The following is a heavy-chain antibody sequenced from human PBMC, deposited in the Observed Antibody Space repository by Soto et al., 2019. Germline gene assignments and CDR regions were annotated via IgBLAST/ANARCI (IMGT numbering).Heavy chain of an antibody. D-gene: IGHD6-6*01. CDR1: CGSISSYY. J-gene: IGHJ4*02. CDR2: IYSRGST. V-gene: IGHV4-59*01. Sequence: SETLSLTCNVSCGSISSYYWRWIRQPPGKGLEGIGYIYSRGSTNYNPSLKIRVTISVDTSKNQFSLKLSSVAAADTAVYYCARGLVQPAADFWGQGTLVTVSS. CDR3: ARGLVQPAADF.